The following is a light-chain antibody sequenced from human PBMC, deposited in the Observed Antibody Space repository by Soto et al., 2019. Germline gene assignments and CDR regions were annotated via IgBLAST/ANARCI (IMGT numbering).Light chain of an antibody. V-gene: IGKV1-8*01. CDR2: DAS. Sequence: AIRMTQSPSSFSASTGDRVTITCRASQGISSYLAWYQQKPGKVPKRLIYDASNLEAGVPSRFRGSGSGTDFTFPISRLQPEDIATYYGQQYENLPTLGQGTRLEMK. J-gene: IGKJ5*01. CDR1: QGISSY. CDR3: QQYENLPT.